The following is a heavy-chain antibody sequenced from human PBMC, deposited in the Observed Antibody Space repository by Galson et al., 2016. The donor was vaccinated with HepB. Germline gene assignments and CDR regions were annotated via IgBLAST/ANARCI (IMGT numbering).Heavy chain of an antibody. D-gene: IGHD1-26*01. CDR1: GFTFSKYW. J-gene: IGHJ5*02. V-gene: IGHV3-7*01. Sequence: SLRLSCAVSGFTFSKYWMSWVRQAPGKGLEWVANIEEDGSERYFVDSVKGRFTVSRDNAKNSLYLQMNSLRVDDTAVYYCARDQGWEGGWFDPWGQGTLVTVSS. CDR2: IEEDGSER. CDR3: ARDQGWEGGWFDP.